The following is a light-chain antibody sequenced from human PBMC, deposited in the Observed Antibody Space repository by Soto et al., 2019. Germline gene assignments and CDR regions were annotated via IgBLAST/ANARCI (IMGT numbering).Light chain of an antibody. CDR2: GAS. CDR1: QSISTW. Sequence: DIQMTQSASTLSASVGARVTITCRASQSISTWLAWYQQKPGKAPKILISGASTLQSGVPSRLSGSGFGTEFTLTISSMQPEDFATYYCQQLNSYPHFGQGTRLEIK. J-gene: IGKJ5*01. V-gene: IGKV1-5*01. CDR3: QQLNSYPH.